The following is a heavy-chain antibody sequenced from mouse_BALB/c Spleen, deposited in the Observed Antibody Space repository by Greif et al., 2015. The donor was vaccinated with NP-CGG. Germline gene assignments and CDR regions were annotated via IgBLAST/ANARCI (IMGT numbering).Heavy chain of an antibody. Sequence: VQLQQSGAELAKPGASVKMSCKASGYTFTSYWIHWVKQRPGQGLEWIGYINPSTGYTEYNQKFKDKATLTADKSSSTAYVQLSSLTSEDSAVYYCARRDGSDGFDYWGQGTTLTVSS. CDR1: GYTFTSYW. V-gene: IGHV1-7*01. CDR3: ARRDGSDGFDY. D-gene: IGHD2-2*01. J-gene: IGHJ2*01. CDR2: INPSTGYT.